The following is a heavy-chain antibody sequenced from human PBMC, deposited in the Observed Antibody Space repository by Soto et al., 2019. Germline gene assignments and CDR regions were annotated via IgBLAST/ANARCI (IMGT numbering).Heavy chain of an antibody. Sequence: ASVKVSCKASGYTFTSYGISWVRQAPGQGLEWVGWISAYNGNTNYAQKLQGRVTMTTDTSTSTAYMELRSLRSDVTAVYYCARDQSYGGAFDYWGQGTLVTVSS. D-gene: IGHD2-21*01. CDR3: ARDQSYGGAFDY. CDR1: GYTFTSYG. CDR2: ISAYNGNT. J-gene: IGHJ4*02. V-gene: IGHV1-18*01.